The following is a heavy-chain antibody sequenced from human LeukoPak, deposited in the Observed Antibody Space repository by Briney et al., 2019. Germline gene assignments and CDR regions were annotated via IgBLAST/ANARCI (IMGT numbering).Heavy chain of an antibody. V-gene: IGHV1-46*01. CDR1: GYTFTSYY. J-gene: IGHJ4*02. CDR3: ARDGVSSGWYESRGNFDY. Sequence: ASVKVSCKASGYTFTSYYMHWVRQAPGQGLEWMGIINPSGGSTSYAQKFQGRVTMTRDTSTSTVYMELSSLRSEDSAVYYCARDGVSSGWYESRGNFDYWGQGTLVTVSS. D-gene: IGHD6-19*01. CDR2: INPSGGST.